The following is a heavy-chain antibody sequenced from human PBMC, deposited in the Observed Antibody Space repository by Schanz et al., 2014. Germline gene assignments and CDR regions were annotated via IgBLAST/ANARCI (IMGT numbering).Heavy chain of an antibody. V-gene: IGHV3-23*04. CDR1: GFTVSSDH. J-gene: IGHJ4*02. D-gene: IGHD4-17*01. Sequence: EVQLVESGGGFVQPGGSLGLSCVVSGFTVSSDHMSWVRQAPGKGLEWVSAISGSGGSTYYADSVKGRFTISRDISKNTLHLQVTSLRAEDTAVYYCARPRFDYGEVDYWGQGALVTVSS. CDR3: ARPRFDYGEVDY. CDR2: ISGSGGST.